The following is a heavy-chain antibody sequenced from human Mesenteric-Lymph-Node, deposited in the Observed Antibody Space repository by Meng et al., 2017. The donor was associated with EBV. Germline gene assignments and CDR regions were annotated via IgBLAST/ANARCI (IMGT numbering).Heavy chain of an antibody. J-gene: IGHJ4*02. D-gene: IGHD5-12*01. CDR2: ISTYNDNT. CDR3: ARDLGYSGYDWGY. CDR1: GGTFMNYG. V-gene: IGHV1-18*01. Sequence: QGELVQSGAEVKRPGSSVKVSCKASGGTFMNYGINWVRQAPGQGLEWMGGISTYNDNTKYAQKFQGRVTLTTNTSTTTAYMELTTLTYDDTAVYYCARDLGYSGYDWGYWGQGTLVTVSS.